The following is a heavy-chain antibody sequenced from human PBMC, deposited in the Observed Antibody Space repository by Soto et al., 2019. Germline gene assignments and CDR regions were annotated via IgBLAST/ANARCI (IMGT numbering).Heavy chain of an antibody. Sequence: HPGGSLRLSCAASGFTFSSYAMTWVRQAPGKGLEYVSAISSNGASTYYANSVKGRFTISRDNSKNTLYLQMSSLRAEDMAVYYCARATTGPFDYWGQGTLVTAPQ. CDR2: ISSNGAST. D-gene: IGHD1-1*01. CDR3: ARATTGPFDY. J-gene: IGHJ4*02. V-gene: IGHV3-64*01. CDR1: GFTFSSYA.